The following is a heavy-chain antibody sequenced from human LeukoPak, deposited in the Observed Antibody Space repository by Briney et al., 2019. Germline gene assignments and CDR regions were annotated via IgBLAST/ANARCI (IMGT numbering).Heavy chain of an antibody. J-gene: IGHJ4*02. D-gene: IGHD3-10*02. CDR2: IIPIFGSA. CDR3: ARDADVPLDY. V-gene: IGHV1-69*13. CDR1: GFTFTGYY. Sequence: GASVKVSCKASGFTFTGYYMYWVRQAPGQGLEWMGGIIPIFGSANYAQKFQGRVTITADDSTSTAYMELSSLRSEDTAVYYCARDADVPLDYWGQGTLVTVSS.